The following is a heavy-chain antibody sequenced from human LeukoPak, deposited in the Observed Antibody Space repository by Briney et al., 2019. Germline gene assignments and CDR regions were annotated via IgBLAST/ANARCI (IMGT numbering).Heavy chain of an antibody. CDR3: ARGRWGSSWFRRFSVHAFDI. CDR1: GYTFTSYD. J-gene: IGHJ3*02. Sequence: GASVKVSCKASGYTFTSYDINWVRQATGQGLEWMGWMNPNSGNTGYAQKFQGRVTITRNTSISTAYMELSGLRSEDTAVYYCARGRWGSSWFRRFSVHAFDIWGQGTMVTVSS. V-gene: IGHV1-8*03. D-gene: IGHD6-13*01. CDR2: MNPNSGNT.